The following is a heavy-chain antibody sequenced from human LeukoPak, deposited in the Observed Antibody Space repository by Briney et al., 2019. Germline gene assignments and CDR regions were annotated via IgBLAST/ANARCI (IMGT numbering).Heavy chain of an antibody. CDR2: INPSGGST. V-gene: IGHV1-46*01. J-gene: IGHJ4*02. Sequence: EASVKVSCKASGYTFTSYYMHWVRQAPGQGLEWMGIINPSGGSTSYAQKFQGRVTMTRDTSTSTVYMGLSSLRSEDTAVYYCARDFGPSRSYFYGSGSYQYWGQGTLVTVSS. D-gene: IGHD3-10*01. CDR3: ARDFGPSRSYFYGSGSYQY. CDR1: GYTFTSYY.